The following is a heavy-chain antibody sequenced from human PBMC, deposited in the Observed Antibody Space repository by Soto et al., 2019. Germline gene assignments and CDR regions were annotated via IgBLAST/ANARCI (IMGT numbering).Heavy chain of an antibody. Sequence: GGSLRLSCAASGITLSSSWMTWVRQAPGKGLEWVANIKQDGSDKYYVDSVKGRFTISRDNAENSVYLQMDSLSAEDTAVYFCARDPYDSGGYAAFDIWGQGTMVTVS. V-gene: IGHV3-7*04. J-gene: IGHJ3*02. D-gene: IGHD3-22*01. CDR1: GITLSSSW. CDR2: IKQDGSDK. CDR3: ARDPYDSGGYAAFDI.